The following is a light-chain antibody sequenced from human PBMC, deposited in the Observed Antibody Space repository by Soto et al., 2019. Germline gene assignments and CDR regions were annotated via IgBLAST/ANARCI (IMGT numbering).Light chain of an antibody. CDR2: GAS. CDR3: QQYGTSPA. CDR1: QSVSSNH. V-gene: IGKV3-20*01. J-gene: IGKJ4*01. Sequence: ELVLTQSPGTLSLSPGERATLSCRASQSVSSNHLAWYQQKPGQAPRLLVYGASSRATGIPDRFSGSGSGTYFTLTINMLEHEYFALYYCQQYGTSPAFGGGTKVEIK.